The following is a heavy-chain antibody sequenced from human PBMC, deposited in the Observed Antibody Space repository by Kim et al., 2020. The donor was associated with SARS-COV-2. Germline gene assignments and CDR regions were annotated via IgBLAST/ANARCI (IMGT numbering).Heavy chain of an antibody. J-gene: IGHJ4*03. V-gene: IGHV3-23*01. D-gene: IGHD3-10*01. CDR3: AKDSQLRCFRELFASSDS. CDR2: ISGSGGST. CDR1: GFTFSSYA. Sequence: GGSLRLSCAASGFTFSSYAMSWVRQAPGKGLEWVSAISGSGGSTYYADSVKGRFTISRDNSNNTLYLQMNSLRADDTAVYYCAKDSQLRCFRELFASSDSRGAGTLVTVSS.